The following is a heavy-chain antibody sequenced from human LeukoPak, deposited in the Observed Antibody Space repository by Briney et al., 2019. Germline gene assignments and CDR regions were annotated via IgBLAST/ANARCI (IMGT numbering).Heavy chain of an antibody. J-gene: IGHJ4*02. CDR3: ARDGTSTDDY. Sequence: ASVKVSCKPSGYTFSNFGINWVRPAPGQGREWMGWISGNNDNPNYGQKFQGRFSVTTDSSTSTAYMELRNLTFDDTAVYYCARDGTSTDDYWGQGTLVTVSS. CDR1: GYTFSNFG. CDR2: ISGNNDNP. D-gene: IGHD2-2*01. V-gene: IGHV1-18*01.